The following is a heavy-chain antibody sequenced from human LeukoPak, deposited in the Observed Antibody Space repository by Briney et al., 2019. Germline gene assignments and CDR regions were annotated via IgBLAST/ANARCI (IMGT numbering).Heavy chain of an antibody. J-gene: IGHJ1*01. V-gene: IGHV4-30-2*01. CDR1: GGSISSGGYY. CDR2: IYHSGST. CDR3: ARDYYDSSGYPYFQH. Sequence: SETLSLTCTVSGGSISSGGYYWSWIRQPPGKGLEWIGYIYHSGSTYYNPSLKSRVTISVDTSKNQFSLKLSSVTAADTAVYYCARDYYDSSGYPYFQHWGQGTLVTVSS. D-gene: IGHD3-22*01.